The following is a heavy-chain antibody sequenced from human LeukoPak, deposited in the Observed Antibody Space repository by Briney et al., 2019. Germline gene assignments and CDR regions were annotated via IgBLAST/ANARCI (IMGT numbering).Heavy chain of an antibody. CDR2: ISAYNGNT. J-gene: IGHJ4*02. D-gene: IGHD1-7*01. CDR3: ARVSSLELRRSFDY. CDR1: GYTFTSYG. V-gene: IGHV1-18*01. Sequence: ASVKVSCKASGYTFTSYGISWVRQAPGQGLEWMGWISAYNGNTNYAQKLQGRVTMTTDTPTSTAYMELRSLRSDDTAVYYCARVSSLELRRSFDYWGQGTLVTVSS.